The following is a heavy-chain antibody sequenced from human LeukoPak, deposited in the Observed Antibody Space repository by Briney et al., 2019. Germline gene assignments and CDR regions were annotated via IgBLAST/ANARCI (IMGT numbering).Heavy chain of an antibody. CDR1: GDSVSSNSAA. D-gene: IGHD3-22*01. V-gene: IGHV6-1*01. J-gene: IGHJ6*02. CDR3: ARRGGYPHYGMDV. CDR2: TYYRSKWYN. Sequence: SQTLSLTCAISGDSVSSNSAAWNWIRQSPSRGLEWLGRTYYRSKWYNDYAVSVKSRITINPDTSKNEFSLQLNFVTPEDTAVHYCARRGGYPHYGMDVWGQGTTVTVSS.